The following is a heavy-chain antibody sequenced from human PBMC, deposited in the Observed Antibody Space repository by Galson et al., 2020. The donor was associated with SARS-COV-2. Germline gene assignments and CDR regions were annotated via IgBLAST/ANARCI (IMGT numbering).Heavy chain of an antibody. Sequence: ETSETLSLTCTVSGGSISSGDYYWSWIRHPPGKGLEWIGYIYYSGSTYYNPSLKSRVTISVDTSKNQFSLKLSSVTAADTAVYYCARAKAATMIVVVIDAFDIWGQGTMVTVSS. J-gene: IGHJ3*02. D-gene: IGHD3-22*01. CDR3: ARAKAATMIVVVIDAFDI. V-gene: IGHV4-30-4*01. CDR1: GGSISSGDYY. CDR2: IYYSGST.